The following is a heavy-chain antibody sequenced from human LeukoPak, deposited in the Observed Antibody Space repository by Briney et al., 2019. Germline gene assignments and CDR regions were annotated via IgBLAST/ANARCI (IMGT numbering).Heavy chain of an antibody. CDR3: AKSNTTSWCSSDY. J-gene: IGHJ4*02. V-gene: IGHV3-23*01. CDR2: ISGSGNTT. D-gene: IGHD6-13*01. Sequence: GGSLRLSCAAPGFIFSSYAMSWVRQAPGKGLEWVSTISGSGNTTYYADCVKGRFTISRDNTKNTLYLQMDSLRAEDTALYFCAKSNTTSWCSSDYWGQGTLVSVSS. CDR1: GFIFSSYA.